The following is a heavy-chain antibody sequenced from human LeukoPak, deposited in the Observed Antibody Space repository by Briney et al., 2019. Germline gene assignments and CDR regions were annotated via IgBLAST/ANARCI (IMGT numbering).Heavy chain of an antibody. Sequence: GGSLRLSCVASGVTLSNYAMSWARQAPGKGLEWVSGISSSGSGGNTYYADSVKGRFTTSRDSSRNTLFLHMNTLRAEDTAIYYCAKDRTVGASYWYFDLWGRGTLVTVSS. CDR1: GVTLSNYA. D-gene: IGHD1-26*01. V-gene: IGHV3-23*01. J-gene: IGHJ2*01. CDR2: ISSSGSGGNT. CDR3: AKDRTVGASYWYFDL.